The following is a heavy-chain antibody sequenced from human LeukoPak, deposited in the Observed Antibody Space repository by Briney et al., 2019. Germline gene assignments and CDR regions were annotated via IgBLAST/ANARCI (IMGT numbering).Heavy chain of an antibody. D-gene: IGHD6-19*01. CDR2: ISFDGSDK. CDR3: ARDQPGTYTLSST. CDR1: GFTFSNYA. V-gene: IGHV3-30-3*01. Sequence: GRSLRLSCAASGFTFSNYAMHGVRQAPGKGLEWVAFISFDGSDKYYADSVKGRFTISRDNSKNTLYLQMNSLRAEDTAVYYCARDQPGTYTLSSTWGQGTLVTVSS. J-gene: IGHJ5*02.